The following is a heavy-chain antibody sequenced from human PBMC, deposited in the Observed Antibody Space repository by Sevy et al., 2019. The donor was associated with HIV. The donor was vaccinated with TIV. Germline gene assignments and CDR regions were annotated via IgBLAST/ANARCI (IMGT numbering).Heavy chain of an antibody. J-gene: IGHJ4*02. D-gene: IGHD2-21*01. CDR1: GSTLSKLS. Sequence: ATVKVSCKVSGSTLSKLSMHWVRQAPGKGLEWMGRFDPEDGETIYSQKFQGRVTMTEDTSTDIAYMELSSLRSEDTAVYHCAAARECYEDNCGYLDYWGQGTLVTVSS. CDR3: AAARECYEDNCGYLDY. CDR2: FDPEDGET. V-gene: IGHV1-24*01.